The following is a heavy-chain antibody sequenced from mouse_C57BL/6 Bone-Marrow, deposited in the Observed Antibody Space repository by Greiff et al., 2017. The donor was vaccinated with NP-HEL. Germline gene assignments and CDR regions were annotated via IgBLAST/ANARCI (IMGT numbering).Heavy chain of an antibody. J-gene: IGHJ4*01. D-gene: IGHD2-2*01. CDR2: IHPNSGST. CDR1: GYTFTSYW. V-gene: IGHV1-64*01. CDR3: AYLLWLRAMDY. Sequence: QVQLQQPGAELVKPGASVKLSCKASGYTFTSYWMHWVKQRPGQGLEWIGMIHPNSGSTNYNEKFKSKATLTVDKSSSTAYMQLSSLTSEDSAVYYCAYLLWLRAMDYWGQGTPDTVSS.